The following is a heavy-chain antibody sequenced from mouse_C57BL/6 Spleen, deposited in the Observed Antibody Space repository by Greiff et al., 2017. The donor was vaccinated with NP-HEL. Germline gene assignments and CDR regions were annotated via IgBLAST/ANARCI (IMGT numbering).Heavy chain of an antibody. CDR3: ARLTYYYGSSYGYFDV. CDR1: GYAFSSYW. J-gene: IGHJ1*03. V-gene: IGHV1-80*01. Sequence: SGAELVKPGASVKISCKASGYAFSSYWMNWVKQRPGKGLEWIGQIYPGDGDTTYNGKFKGKATLTADKSSSTAYMQLSSLTSEDSAVYFCARLTYYYGSSYGYFDVWGTGTTVTVSS. CDR2: IYPGDGDT. D-gene: IGHD1-1*01.